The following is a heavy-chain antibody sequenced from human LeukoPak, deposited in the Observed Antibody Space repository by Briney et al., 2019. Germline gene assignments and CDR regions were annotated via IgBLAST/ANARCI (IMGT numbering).Heavy chain of an antibody. D-gene: IGHD4-11*01. CDR3: ARDDSSKGPFDY. CDR2: IYHSGST. Sequence: SETLSLTCTVSGGSISSGGYYWSWIRQPPGKGLEWIGYIYHSGSTYYNPSLKSRVTISVDRSKNQFSLKLSSVTAADTAVYYCARDDSSKGPFDYWGQGTLVTVSS. CDR1: GGSISSGGYY. J-gene: IGHJ4*02. V-gene: IGHV4-30-2*01.